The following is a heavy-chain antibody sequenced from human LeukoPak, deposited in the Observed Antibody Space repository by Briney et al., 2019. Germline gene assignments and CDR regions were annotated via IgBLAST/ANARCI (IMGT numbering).Heavy chain of an antibody. Sequence: GGSLRLSCAASGFPFSYYNMNWVRQAPGKGLEWVSFITSSTTTIYYADSVKGRFTISRDNSKNTLYLQMNSLRAEDTAVYYCARDSLFWFDYWGQGTLVTVSS. J-gene: IGHJ4*02. CDR1: GFPFSYYN. V-gene: IGHV3-48*01. CDR3: ARDSLFWFDY. CDR2: ITSSTTTI. D-gene: IGHD3-9*01.